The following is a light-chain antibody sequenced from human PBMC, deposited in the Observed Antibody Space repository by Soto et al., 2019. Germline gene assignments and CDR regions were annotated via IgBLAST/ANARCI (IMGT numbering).Light chain of an antibody. Sequence: DIQMTQSPSTLSASVGDRVTIACRVGQGISYWLAWFQQKPGKAPKLLIYDASSLESGVPSRFNGSGSGTEFSLTISSLQPDDFATYYCQQYNSYPRTFGQGTKVEVK. J-gene: IGKJ1*01. V-gene: IGKV1-5*01. CDR1: QGISYW. CDR2: DAS. CDR3: QQYNSYPRT.